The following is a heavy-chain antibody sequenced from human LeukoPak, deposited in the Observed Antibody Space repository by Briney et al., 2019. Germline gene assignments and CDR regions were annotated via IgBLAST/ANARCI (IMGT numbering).Heavy chain of an antibody. CDR1: GGSISSSDYY. CDR3: ARNQQQPVQF. Sequence: SETLSLTCTVSGGSISSSDYYWGWIRQPPGKGLEWIGEINHSGSTNYNPSLKSRVTISVDTSKNQFSLKLSSVTAADTAVYYCARNQQQPVQFWGQGTLVTVSS. D-gene: IGHD6-13*01. J-gene: IGHJ4*02. V-gene: IGHV4-39*07. CDR2: INHSGST.